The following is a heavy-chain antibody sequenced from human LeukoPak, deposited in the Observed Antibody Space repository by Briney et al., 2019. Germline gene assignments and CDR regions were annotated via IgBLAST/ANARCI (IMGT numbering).Heavy chain of an antibody. CDR2: IYYSGST. Sequence: SETLSLTCTVSGGSISSSSYYWGWLRQPPGKGLEWIGSIYYSGSTYYNPPLKSRVTISVDTSKNQFFLKLSSVTAADTAVYYCARHLNNYGDYHFGFDYWGQGTLVTVSS. V-gene: IGHV4-39*01. D-gene: IGHD4-17*01. CDR1: GGSISSSSYY. CDR3: ARHLNNYGDYHFGFDY. J-gene: IGHJ4*02.